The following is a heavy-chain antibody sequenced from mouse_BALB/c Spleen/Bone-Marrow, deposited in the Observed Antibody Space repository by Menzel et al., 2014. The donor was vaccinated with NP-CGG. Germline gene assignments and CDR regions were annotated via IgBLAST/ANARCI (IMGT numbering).Heavy chain of an antibody. D-gene: IGHD1-1*01. Sequence: QVQLQQSGPELVRPGVSVKISCKGSGYTFTDYATHWVKQSHAKSLEWIGVISTCSGNTNYNQKFKGKATMTVDKSSSTAYMELARLTSEDSAIYYCARRPYGSSYDFDYWGQGTTLTVSS. V-gene: IGHV1-67*01. CDR2: ISTCSGNT. CDR1: GYTFTDYA. J-gene: IGHJ2*01. CDR3: ARRPYGSSYDFDY.